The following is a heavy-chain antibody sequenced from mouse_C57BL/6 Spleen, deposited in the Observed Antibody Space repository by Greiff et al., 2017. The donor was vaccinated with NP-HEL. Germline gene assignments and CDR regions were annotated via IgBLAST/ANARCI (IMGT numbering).Heavy chain of an antibody. CDR1: GYTFTSYW. CDR2: IHPNSGST. D-gene: IGHD2-2*01. J-gene: IGHJ3*01. Sequence: QVQLQQPGAELVKPGASVKLSCKASGYTFTSYWMHWVKQRPGQGLEWIGMIHPNSGSTNYNEKFKSKATLTVDKSSSTAYMQLSSLTSEDSAVYYCARGNHSRSTVVTPFAYWGQGTLVTVSA. CDR3: ARGNHSRSTVVTPFAY. V-gene: IGHV1-64*01.